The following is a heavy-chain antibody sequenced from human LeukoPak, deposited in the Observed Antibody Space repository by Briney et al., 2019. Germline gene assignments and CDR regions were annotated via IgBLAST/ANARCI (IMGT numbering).Heavy chain of an antibody. CDR2: IIPIFGTA. CDR3: ARESGSNSYYYYMDV. CDR1: GGTFSSYA. V-gene: IGHV1-69*05. Sequence: GASVKVSCKASGGTFSSYAISWVRQAPGQGLEWMGGIIPIFGTANYAQKFQGRVTITTDESTSTAYMELSSLRSEDTAVYYCARESGSNSYYYYMDVWGKGTTVTVSS. D-gene: IGHD4-23*01. J-gene: IGHJ6*03.